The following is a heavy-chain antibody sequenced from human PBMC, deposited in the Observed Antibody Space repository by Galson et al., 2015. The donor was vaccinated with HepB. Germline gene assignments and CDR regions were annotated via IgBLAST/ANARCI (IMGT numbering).Heavy chain of an antibody. CDR3: ARYYGDYRALDY. D-gene: IGHD4-17*01. CDR2: IWFDGSKD. CDR1: GSSFSSHG. V-gene: IGHV3-33*01. Sequence: SLRLSCAASGSSFSSHGMHWVRQAPGKGLEWVALIWFDGSKDSYADSVKGRFTISRDNSNNMLYLQMNNLRVEDTAVYYCARYYGDYRALDYWGQGTLVSVSS. J-gene: IGHJ4*02.